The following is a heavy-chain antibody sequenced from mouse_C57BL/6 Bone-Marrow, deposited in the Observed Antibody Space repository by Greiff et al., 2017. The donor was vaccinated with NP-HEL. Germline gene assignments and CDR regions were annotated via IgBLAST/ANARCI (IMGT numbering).Heavy chain of an antibody. D-gene: IGHD1-1*01. J-gene: IGHJ2*01. CDR3: ARGISYRDYYGSSYDYFDY. CDR1: GYSFTGYF. V-gene: IGHV1-37*01. Sequence: VQLQQSGPELVKPGASVKISCKASGYSFTGYFMNWVKQSHGKSLEWIVRINPYNGDTFYNQKFKGKATLTVDKSSSTAHMELLSLTSEDFAVYYCARGISYRDYYGSSYDYFDYWGQGTTLTVSS. CDR2: INPYNGDT.